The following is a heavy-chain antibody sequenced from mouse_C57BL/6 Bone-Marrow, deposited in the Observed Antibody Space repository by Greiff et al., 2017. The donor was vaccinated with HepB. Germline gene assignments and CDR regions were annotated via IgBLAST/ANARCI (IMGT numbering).Heavy chain of an antibody. Sequence: EVMLVESGGGLVKPGGSLKLSCAASGFTFSDYGIHWVRQAPEKGLEWVAYISSGSSTIYYADTVKGRFTISRDNAKNTLFLQMTSLRSEDTAMYYCATYDYDGDYYAMDYWGQGTSVTVSS. D-gene: IGHD2-4*01. CDR2: ISSGSSTI. V-gene: IGHV5-17*01. J-gene: IGHJ4*01. CDR1: GFTFSDYG. CDR3: ATYDYDGDYYAMDY.